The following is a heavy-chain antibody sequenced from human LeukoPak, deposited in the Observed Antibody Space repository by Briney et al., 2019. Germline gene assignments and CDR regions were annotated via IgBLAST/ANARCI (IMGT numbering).Heavy chain of an antibody. Sequence: SETLSLTCTVSGGSISSYYWSWIRQPAGKGLEWIGRIYTSGSTNYNPSLKSRVTMSVDTSKNQFSLKLSPVTAADTAVYYCARMFKVRGPGGMDVWGQGTTVTVSS. V-gene: IGHV4-4*07. CDR2: IYTSGST. CDR1: GGSISSYY. J-gene: IGHJ6*02. CDR3: ARMFKVRGPGGMDV. D-gene: IGHD3-10*01.